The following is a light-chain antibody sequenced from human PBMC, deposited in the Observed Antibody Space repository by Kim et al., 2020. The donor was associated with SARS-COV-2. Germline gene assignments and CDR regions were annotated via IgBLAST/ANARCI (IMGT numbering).Light chain of an antibody. CDR2: GAS. CDR3: QQYRT. Sequence: EIVLTQSPGTLSLSPGERATLSCRASQSVSSSYLAWYQQKPGQAPRLLIYGASSRATGIPDRFSGSGSGTDFTLTISRLEPEDFAVYYCQQYRTFGGGTKVDIK. J-gene: IGKJ4*01. CDR1: QSVSSSY. V-gene: IGKV3-20*01.